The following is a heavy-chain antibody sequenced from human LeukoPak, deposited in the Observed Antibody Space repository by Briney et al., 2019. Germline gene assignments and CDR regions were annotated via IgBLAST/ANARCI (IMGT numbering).Heavy chain of an antibody. D-gene: IGHD2-2*01. Sequence: GASVKVSCKASGYTFTSYGISWVRQAPGQGLEWMGWISAHNGNTNYAQKLQGRVTITTDTSTSTAYTELRSLRSDDTAVYYCARDGYCSSTSCYVYYYYGMDVWGQGTTVTVSS. CDR3: ARDGYCSSTSCYVYYYYGMDV. V-gene: IGHV1-18*01. CDR1: GYTFTSYG. J-gene: IGHJ6*02. CDR2: ISAHNGNT.